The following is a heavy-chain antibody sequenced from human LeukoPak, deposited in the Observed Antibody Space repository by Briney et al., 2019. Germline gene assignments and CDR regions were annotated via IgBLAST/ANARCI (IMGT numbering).Heavy chain of an antibody. CDR1: GFTFSSYW. V-gene: IGHV3-7*01. D-gene: IGHD3-9*01. Sequence: PGGSLRLSCAASGFTFSSYWMSWVRQAPGKGLEWVANIKQDGSEKYYVDSVKGRFTISRDNAKNSLYLQMNSLRAEDTAVYYCGRLDSTGYGGGGDYWGQGTLVTVSS. CDR3: GRLDSTGYGGGGDY. CDR2: IKQDGSEK. J-gene: IGHJ4*02.